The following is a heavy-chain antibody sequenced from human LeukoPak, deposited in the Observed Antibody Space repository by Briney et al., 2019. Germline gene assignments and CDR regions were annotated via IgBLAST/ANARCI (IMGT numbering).Heavy chain of an antibody. CDR1: GGTFSSYT. CDR3: ARSAVVVPAAIGAAFDY. D-gene: IGHD2-2*02. Sequence: SVKVSCKASGGTFSSYTISWVRQAPGQGLEWMGRIIPILGIANYAQKLQGRVTMTTDTSTSTAYMELRILRSDDTAVYYCARSAVVVPAAIGAAFDYWGQGTLVTVSS. V-gene: IGHV1-69*02. J-gene: IGHJ4*02. CDR2: IIPILGIA.